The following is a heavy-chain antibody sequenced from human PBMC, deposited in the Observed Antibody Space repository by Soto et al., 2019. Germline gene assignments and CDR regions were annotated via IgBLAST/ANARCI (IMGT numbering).Heavy chain of an antibody. Sequence: SETLSLTCTVSGGSISISTYYWGWTRQPPGKGLEWIGSIYYSGSTYYNPSLKSRVTISVDTSKNQFSLNLNSVTAADTAVYYCARPPTASLDAFEIWGQGTMVTVSS. CDR2: IYYSGST. V-gene: IGHV4-39*01. J-gene: IGHJ3*02. CDR3: ARPPTASLDAFEI. CDR1: GGSISISTYY.